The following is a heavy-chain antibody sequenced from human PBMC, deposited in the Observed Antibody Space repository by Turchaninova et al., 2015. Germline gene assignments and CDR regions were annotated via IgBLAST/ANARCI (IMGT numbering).Heavy chain of an antibody. CDR3: ARGPAGYDY. Sequence: QVQLVQSGAEVKKPGASVKVSCEASGYTFTTYPMHWVRQAPGQRLEWMGWINAGNGNTRYSQKFQGRVTITTDTSANTAYMEMSNLRSEDTAVYYCARGPAGYDYWGQGTLVTVSS. CDR1: GYTFTTYP. V-gene: IGHV1-3*01. J-gene: IGHJ4*02. D-gene: IGHD1-1*01. CDR2: INAGNGNT.